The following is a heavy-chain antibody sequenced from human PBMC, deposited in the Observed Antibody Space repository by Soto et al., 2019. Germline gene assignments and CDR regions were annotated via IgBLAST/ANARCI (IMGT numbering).Heavy chain of an antibody. V-gene: IGHV1-69*13. J-gene: IGHJ6*02. CDR2: IIPIFGTA. Sequence: SVKVSCKASGGTFSSYAISWVRQAPGQGLEWMGGIIPIFGTANYAQKFQGRVTITADESTSTAYMELSSLRSEDTAVYYCARVMVRGPYGMDVWGQGTTVTVYS. D-gene: IGHD3-10*01. CDR3: ARVMVRGPYGMDV. CDR1: GGTFSSYA.